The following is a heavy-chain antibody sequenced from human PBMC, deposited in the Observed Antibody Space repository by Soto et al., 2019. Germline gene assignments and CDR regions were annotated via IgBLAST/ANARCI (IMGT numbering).Heavy chain of an antibody. CDR3: VRMASSGTINWFDP. CDR1: ESTFMNYG. J-gene: IGHJ5*02. V-gene: IGHV1-8*01. Sequence: GASVQVSCKASESTFMNYGISWVRQATGHGLEWMGWMNPNSGNTGYALKFQGRVTMTRNTSIYTVYLELSSLASDDTAVYYCVRMASSGTINWFDPWGQGTLVTVSS. CDR2: MNPNSGNT. D-gene: IGHD1-1*01.